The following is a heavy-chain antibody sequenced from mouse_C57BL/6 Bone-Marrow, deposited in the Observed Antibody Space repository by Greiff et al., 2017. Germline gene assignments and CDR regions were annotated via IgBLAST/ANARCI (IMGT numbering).Heavy chain of an antibody. V-gene: IGHV14-4*01. Sequence: EVQVVESGAELVRPGASVKLSCTASGFNIKDDYMHWMKQRPEQGLEWIGWIDPENGDTEYASKFQGKATITADTSSNTAYLQLSSLTSEDTAVYYCTTHDGYSYYFDYWGQGTTLTVSS. CDR1: GFNIKDDY. D-gene: IGHD2-3*01. CDR3: TTHDGYSYYFDY. J-gene: IGHJ2*01. CDR2: IDPENGDT.